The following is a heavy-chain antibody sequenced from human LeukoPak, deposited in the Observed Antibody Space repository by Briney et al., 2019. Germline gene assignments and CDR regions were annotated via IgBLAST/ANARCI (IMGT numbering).Heavy chain of an antibody. V-gene: IGHV3-23*01. J-gene: IGHJ4*02. CDR1: GFTFSSYA. Sequence: TGGSLRLSCAAYGFTFSSYAMSWVRQAPGKGLEWVSAISGSGGSTYYADSVKGRFTISRDNSKNTLYLQMNSLRAEDTAVYYCAKGGRLDQTGLIDYWGQGTLVTVSS. CDR3: AKGGRLDQTGLIDY. CDR2: ISGSGGST. D-gene: IGHD1-1*01.